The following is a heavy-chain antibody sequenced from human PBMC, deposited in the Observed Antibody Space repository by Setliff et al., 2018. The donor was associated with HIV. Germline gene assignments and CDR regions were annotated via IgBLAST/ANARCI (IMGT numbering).Heavy chain of an antibody. J-gene: IGHJ4*02. CDR2: IYYSGTT. Sequence: SETLSLTCTVSGGSISSHYWSWIRQPPGKGLEWIGSIYYSGTTNYNPSLKSRVTMSLDTSKNQFSLEVNSLSSADTAVYYCARMVIQFGDYHFDDWGQGALVTVSS. D-gene: IGHD3-10*01. V-gene: IGHV4-59*11. CDR3: ARMVIQFGDYHFDD. CDR1: GGSISSHY.